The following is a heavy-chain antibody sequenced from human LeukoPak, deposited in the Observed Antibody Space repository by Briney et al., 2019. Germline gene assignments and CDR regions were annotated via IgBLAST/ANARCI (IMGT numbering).Heavy chain of an antibody. J-gene: IGHJ4*02. CDR2: IQYDGSKK. D-gene: IGHD6-19*01. Sequence: SGGSLRLSCVASGFTFSSNGMHWVRQAPGKGLEWVTFIQYDGSKKYYADSVKGRFTISRDNSKNTLYLEMNSLRAEDTAVYYCSNGRTSSGTLQHDYWGQGTLVTVSS. V-gene: IGHV3-30*02. CDR3: SNGRTSSGTLQHDY. CDR1: GFTFSSNG.